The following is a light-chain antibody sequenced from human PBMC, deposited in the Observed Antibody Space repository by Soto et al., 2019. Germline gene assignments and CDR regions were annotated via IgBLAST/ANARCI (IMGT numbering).Light chain of an antibody. J-gene: IGLJ3*02. V-gene: IGLV4-69*01. CDR1: SGHSSYA. CDR2: LNSDGSH. Sequence: QSVLTQSPSASASLGASVKLTCTLSSGHSSYAIAWLQQQPEKGPRFLMRLNSDGSHTKGDGIPDRFSGSSSGAERYLTISSLQSEDEADYHCQTWGTGIWEFGGGTKLTVL. CDR3: QTWGTGIWE.